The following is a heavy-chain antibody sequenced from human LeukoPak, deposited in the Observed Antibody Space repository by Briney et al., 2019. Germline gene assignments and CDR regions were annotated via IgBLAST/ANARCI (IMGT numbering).Heavy chain of an antibody. J-gene: IGHJ5*02. V-gene: IGHV4-39*01. CDR2: ISYNGHT. CDR1: AGVIGSSNYY. CDR3: ARQSSWRGRYCFDP. Sequence: PSETLSLTCTVSAGVIGSSNYYRSWIRQTPGTGLEWIGSISYNGHTNYNPSLKSRVTISGDTSEDHFSLQVRSVTAADTAVYYCARQSSWRGRYCFDPWGQGIMVTVSS. D-gene: IGHD3-3*01.